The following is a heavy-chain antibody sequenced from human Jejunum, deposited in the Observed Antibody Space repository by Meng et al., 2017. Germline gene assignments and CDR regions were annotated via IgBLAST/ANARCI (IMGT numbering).Heavy chain of an antibody. CDR1: GYSFSDYY. Sequence: QVQLMQAGAEVKTPGASVKVSCKASGYSFSDYYMHWVRQAPGQGLQWMGQINPHNGDTHYAQKFQGRVTMTRDKSISTVYMELRRLTSDDKAVYFCARERGDSNSWNYWGQGTLVTVSS. J-gene: IGHJ4*02. CDR3: ARERGDSNSWNY. V-gene: IGHV1-2*06. CDR2: INPHNGDT. D-gene: IGHD6-13*01.